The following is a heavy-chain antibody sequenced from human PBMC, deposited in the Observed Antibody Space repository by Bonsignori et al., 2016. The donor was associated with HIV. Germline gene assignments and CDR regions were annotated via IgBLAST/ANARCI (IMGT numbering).Heavy chain of an antibody. CDR2: ISGSSSYI. J-gene: IGHJ6*03. D-gene: IGHD6-13*01. V-gene: IGHV3-21*01. Sequence: WIRQPPGKGLEWVSSISGSSSYIYYADSVKGRFTISRDNAKNSLYLQMNSLRAEDTAVYYCARDLSEGYSSSWGYYYYYYMDVWGKGTTVTVSS. CDR3: ARDLSEGYSSSWGYYYYYYMDV.